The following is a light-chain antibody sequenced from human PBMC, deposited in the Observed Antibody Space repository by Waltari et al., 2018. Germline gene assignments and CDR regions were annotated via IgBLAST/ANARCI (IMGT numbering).Light chain of an antibody. J-gene: IGKJ5*01. V-gene: IGKV3-11*01. CDR2: DAS. Sequence: EIVLTRSPVTLSLAPGERATLSCWASQSVGSSLAWYQQKPGQAPRRLMYDASNRATGVPARFNGGGSGTDFTLTIISLQSEDSAVYYCQQRSNWPPITFGQGTRLEIK. CDR1: QSVGSS. CDR3: QQRSNWPPIT.